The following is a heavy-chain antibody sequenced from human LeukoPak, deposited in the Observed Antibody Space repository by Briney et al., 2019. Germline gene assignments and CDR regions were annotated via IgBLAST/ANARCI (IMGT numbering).Heavy chain of an antibody. Sequence: GGSLRLSCAASGFTFSNYAMTWVRQAPGKGLDWVSTISGSGGSTYYADSVKGRFTISRDNSKSTLYLQMDSLRAEDTAVYYCAKCGNSGCHLIDYWGQGTLVTVSS. CDR2: ISGSGGST. J-gene: IGHJ4*02. CDR3: AKCGNSGCHLIDY. V-gene: IGHV3-23*01. CDR1: GFTFSNYA. D-gene: IGHD5-12*01.